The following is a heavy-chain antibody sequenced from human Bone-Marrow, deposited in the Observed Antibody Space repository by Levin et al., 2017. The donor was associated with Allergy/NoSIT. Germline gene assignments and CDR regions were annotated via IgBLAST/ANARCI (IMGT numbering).Heavy chain of an antibody. J-gene: IGHJ6*02. Sequence: LSLTCAASGFTISSKYMNWVRQAPGKGLEWVSVIYSGGGTYYAESVKGRFTISRDNSKNTLYLQMNSLRAEDTAVYYCARDGATFWTDYYYGLDVWGQGTTVTVSS. CDR3: ARDGATFWTDYYYGLDV. CDR2: IYSGGGT. D-gene: IGHD3/OR15-3a*01. V-gene: IGHV3-53*01. CDR1: GFTISSKY.